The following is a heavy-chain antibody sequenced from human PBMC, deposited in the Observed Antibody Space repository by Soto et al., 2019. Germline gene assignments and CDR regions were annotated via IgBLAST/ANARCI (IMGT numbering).Heavy chain of an antibody. V-gene: IGHV1-2*04. CDR2: INPNSGGT. CDR3: ARGSLTYYCYGIDV. Sequence: ASVKVSCKASGYTFTGYYMNWVRQAPGQGLEWMGWINPNSGGTNYAQKFQGWVTMTRDTSISTAYMELSRLRSDDTAVYYCARGSLTYYCYGIDVWGHGTTVTVSS. CDR1: GYTFTGYY. D-gene: IGHD3-10*01. J-gene: IGHJ6*02.